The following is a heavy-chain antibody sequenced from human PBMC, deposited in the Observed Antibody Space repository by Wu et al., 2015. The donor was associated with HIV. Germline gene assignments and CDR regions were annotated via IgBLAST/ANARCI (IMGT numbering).Heavy chain of an antibody. CDR2: MNSNNGKT. Sequence: QVQLVQSGAEVKKPGASVKVSCQASGYTITTYDFNWVRQAPGQGLEWMGWMNSNNGKTGYGQKFQGRVTMTTDTSTSTAYMELRSLRSDDTAVYYCARDRVLLWFGDPRGAFDIWGQGTMVTVSS. CDR1: GYTITTYD. CDR3: ARDRVLLWFGDPRGAFDI. D-gene: IGHD3-10*01. J-gene: IGHJ3*02. V-gene: IGHV1-8*01.